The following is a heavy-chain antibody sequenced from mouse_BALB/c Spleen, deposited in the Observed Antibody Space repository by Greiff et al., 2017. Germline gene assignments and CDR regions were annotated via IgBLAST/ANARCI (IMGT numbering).Heavy chain of an antibody. J-gene: IGHJ4*01. CDR2: IYPGNSDT. CDR3: TIIYYGYDGGDYYAMDY. V-gene: IGHV1-5*01. CDR1: GYSFTSYW. D-gene: IGHD2-2*01. Sequence: EVKLQESGTVLARPGASVKMSCKASGYSFTSYWMHWVKQRPGQGLEWIGAIYPGNSDTSYNQKFKGKAKLTAVTSASTAYMELSSLTNEDSAVYYCTIIYYGYDGGDYYAMDYWGQGTSVTVSS.